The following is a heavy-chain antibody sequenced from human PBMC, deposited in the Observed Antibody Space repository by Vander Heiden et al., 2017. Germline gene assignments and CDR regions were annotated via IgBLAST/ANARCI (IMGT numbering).Heavy chain of an antibody. CDR1: GFTVSNNY. CDR2: IYSDGRT. D-gene: IGHD2-21*02. Sequence: EVQLVESGGGLIQPGGSLRLSCAASGFTVSNNYMSWVRHAPGKGLEWVSVIYSDGRTYYADSVKGRFTISRDNSKNTVYLQMNSLRAEDTAVYYCAGTLQNCGGDCYPTGYFDYWGQGTLVTVSS. J-gene: IGHJ4*02. V-gene: IGHV3-53*01. CDR3: AGTLQNCGGDCYPTGYFDY.